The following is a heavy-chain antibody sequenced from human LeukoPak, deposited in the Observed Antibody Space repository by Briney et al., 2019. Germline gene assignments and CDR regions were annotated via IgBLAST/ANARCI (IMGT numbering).Heavy chain of an antibody. CDR1: GGSISSGGYS. Sequence: NSSQTLSLTCAVSGGSISSGGYSWSWIRQPPGKGLEWIGYIYHSGSTYYNPSLKSRVTISVDRSKNQFSLKLSSVTAADTAVYYCARGRSPPGYGNGWYHWFDPWGQGTLVTVSS. CDR3: ARGRSPPGYGNGWYHWFDP. V-gene: IGHV4-30-2*01. CDR2: IYHSGST. D-gene: IGHD6-19*01. J-gene: IGHJ5*02.